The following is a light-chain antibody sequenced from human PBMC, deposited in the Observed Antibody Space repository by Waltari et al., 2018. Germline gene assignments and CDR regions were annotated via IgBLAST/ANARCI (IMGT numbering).Light chain of an antibody. CDR1: QSISSW. CDR2: HAS. J-gene: IGKJ2*01. CDR3: QQYDTYPIYT. V-gene: IGKV1-5*01. Sequence: DTQMTQSPSTLSASVGDTVTPTCRASQSISSWLAWYQQKPGKAPKLLIFHASSLESGVPSRFSGGGSGVEFTLTISSLQPDDFATYYCQQYDTYPIYTFGQGTKLEIK.